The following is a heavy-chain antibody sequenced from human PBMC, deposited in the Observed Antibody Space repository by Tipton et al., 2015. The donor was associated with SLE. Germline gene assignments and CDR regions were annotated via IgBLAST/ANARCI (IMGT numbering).Heavy chain of an antibody. CDR3: ARDPVGAKHFDY. CDR1: GGSISAYY. D-gene: IGHD1-26*01. CDR2: IWYSGRT. J-gene: IGHJ4*02. V-gene: IGHV4-59*01. Sequence: LSLTCTVSGGSISAYYWNWIRQTPGKGPEWIGYIWYSGRTNYSTSLKSRVTISLDTSRNQFSLKLTSVTAADTAIYYCARDPVGAKHFDYWGQGTLVTVSS.